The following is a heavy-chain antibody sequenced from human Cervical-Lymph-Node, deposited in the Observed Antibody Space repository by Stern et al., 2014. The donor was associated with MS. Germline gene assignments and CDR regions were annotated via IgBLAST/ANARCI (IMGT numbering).Heavy chain of an antibody. V-gene: IGHV1-46*01. CDR3: ATYSSTWSPPWF. Sequence: QLVESGAEVKKPGASVKVSCKASGDTFTSYYMHWVRQAPGQGLEWMGIINPTGGSTHYAQKFQGRVTLTRDTSTSTVYMELSSLRSEDTAVYYCATYSSTWSPPWFWGQGTLVTVSS. J-gene: IGHJ4*02. CDR1: GDTFTSYY. CDR2: INPTGGST. D-gene: IGHD6-13*01.